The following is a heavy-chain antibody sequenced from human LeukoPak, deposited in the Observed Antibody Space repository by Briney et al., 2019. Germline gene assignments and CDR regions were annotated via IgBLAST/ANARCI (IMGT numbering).Heavy chain of an antibody. D-gene: IGHD3-10*01. CDR3: ARIGSSYYFDY. Sequence: GGSLRLSCAASGFTFSSYGMNWVRQAPGKGLEWVSGISSSGGNTYYADSVKGRLTISRGNSKNTLYLQMNSLRAEDTAIYYCARIGSSYYFDYWGQGTLVTVSS. J-gene: IGHJ4*02. V-gene: IGHV3-23*01. CDR2: ISSSGGNT. CDR1: GFTFSSYG.